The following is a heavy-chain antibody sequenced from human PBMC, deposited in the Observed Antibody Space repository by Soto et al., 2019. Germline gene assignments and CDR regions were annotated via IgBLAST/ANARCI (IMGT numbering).Heavy chain of an antibody. Sequence: SQTLSLTCAISGDSVSSSSAAWHWIRQSPSRGLEWLGRTYYRSKWYNDYAVSVQSRLTVNPDTSKNQLSLQLNSVTPEDTAVYYCERAGPSSSLDFWGQGTLVTVSS. CDR2: TYYRSKWYN. CDR3: ERAGPSSSLDF. CDR1: GDSVSSSSAA. D-gene: IGHD3-10*01. V-gene: IGHV6-1*01. J-gene: IGHJ4*02.